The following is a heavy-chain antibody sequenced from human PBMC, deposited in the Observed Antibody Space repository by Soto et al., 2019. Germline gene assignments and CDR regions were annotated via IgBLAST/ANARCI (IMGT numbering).Heavy chain of an antibody. D-gene: IGHD4-17*01. CDR1: GGSISSGGYY. J-gene: IGHJ4*02. Sequence: SETLSLTCTVSGGSISSGGYYWSWIRQHPGKGLEWIGYIYYSGSTYYNPSLKSRVTISVDTSKNQFSLKLSSVTAADTAVYYCARDLPGPNGDPLYFDYWGQGTLVTVSS. CDR2: IYYSGST. V-gene: IGHV4-31*03. CDR3: ARDLPGPNGDPLYFDY.